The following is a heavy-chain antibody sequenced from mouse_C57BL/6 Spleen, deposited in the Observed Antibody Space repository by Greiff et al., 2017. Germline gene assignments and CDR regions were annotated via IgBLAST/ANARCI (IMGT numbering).Heavy chain of an antibody. CDR2: IDPSDSYT. CDR1: GYTFTSYW. Sequence: QVQLQQPGAELVRPGTSVKLSCKASGYTFTSYWMHWVKQRPGQGLEWIGVIDPSDSYTNYNQKFKGKATLTVDTSSSTAYMQLSSLTSEDSAVYYCARSRGYGNYFDYWGQGTTLTVSS. V-gene: IGHV1-59*01. J-gene: IGHJ2*01. CDR3: ARSRGYGNYFDY. D-gene: IGHD2-10*02.